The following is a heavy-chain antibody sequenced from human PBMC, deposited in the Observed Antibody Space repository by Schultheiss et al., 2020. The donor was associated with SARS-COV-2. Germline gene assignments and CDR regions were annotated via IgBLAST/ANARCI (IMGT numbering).Heavy chain of an antibody. Sequence: SETLSLTCSVSGDSMSSGDYYWSWIRQPPGKGLEWIGYIYYSGTTYYNPSLRSRVTLSVDTSKNHFSLRLTSVTAADTAVYYCARTFGEDNTYYYYYVLDVWGLGTTVTVSS. CDR2: IYYSGTT. J-gene: IGHJ6*02. CDR3: ARTFGEDNTYYYYYVLDV. V-gene: IGHV4-30-4*01. CDR1: GDSMSSGDYY. D-gene: IGHD3-10*01.